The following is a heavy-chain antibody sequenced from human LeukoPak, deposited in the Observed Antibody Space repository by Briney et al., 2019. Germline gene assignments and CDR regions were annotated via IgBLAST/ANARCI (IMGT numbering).Heavy chain of an antibody. CDR1: GGSITSGGFY. Sequence: SQTLSLTCTVFGGSITSGGFYWSWIRQHPGKGLEWIGYIYSSGTTYYNPSLKSRVIISEDTSKNQFSLKLTSVTAADTAVYYCARRGAARRYDGLDVWGQGTTVTVSS. V-gene: IGHV4-31*03. CDR3: ARRGAARRYDGLDV. CDR2: IYSSGTT. J-gene: IGHJ6*02. D-gene: IGHD6-6*01.